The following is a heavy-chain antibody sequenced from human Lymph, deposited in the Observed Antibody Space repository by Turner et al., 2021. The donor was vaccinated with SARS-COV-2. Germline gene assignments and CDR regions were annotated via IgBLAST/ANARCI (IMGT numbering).Heavy chain of an antibody. CDR2: IYNIGSN. V-gene: IGHV4-39*01. J-gene: IGHJ4*02. Sequence: QLQLQESGPGLVKPSETLSLTCTVPGGSICSSSHYWGWRRQPAGRGLEWSGRIYNIGSNYYNPSFKGRVTISVDTSKSQSSLKLSSVTAADTAVYYCARLVRRAEDYFDYWGQGTLVTVSS. CDR3: ARLVRRAEDYFDY. CDR1: GGSICSSSHY. D-gene: IGHD3-10*01.